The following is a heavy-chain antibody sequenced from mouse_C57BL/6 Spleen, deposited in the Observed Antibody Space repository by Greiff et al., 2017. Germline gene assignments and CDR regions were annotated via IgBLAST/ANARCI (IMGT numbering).Heavy chain of an antibody. J-gene: IGHJ2*01. CDR1: GYTFTDYE. CDR2: IDPETGGT. Sequence: VQVVESGAELVRPGASVTLSCKASGYTFTDYEMHWVKQTPVHGLEWIGAIDPETGGTAYNQKFKGKAILTADKSSSTAYMELRSLTSEDSAVYYCTRSGAKDYWGQGTTLTVSS. CDR3: TRSGAKDY. D-gene: IGHD3-1*01. V-gene: IGHV1-15*01.